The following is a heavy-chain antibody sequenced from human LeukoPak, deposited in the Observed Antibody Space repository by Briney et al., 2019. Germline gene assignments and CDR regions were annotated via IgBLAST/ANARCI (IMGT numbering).Heavy chain of an antibody. CDR1: GYTFTSYG. V-gene: IGHV1-18*01. J-gene: IGHJ4*02. D-gene: IGHD2-2*02. CDR2: ISAYNGNT. CDR3: ARDLVDIYQLLYFAASFDY. Sequence: GASVKVSCKASGYTFTSYGISWVRQAPGQGLEWMGWISAYNGNTNYAQKLQGRVTMTTDTSTSTAYMELRSLRSDDTAVYYCARDLVDIYQLLYFAASFDYWGQGTLVTVSS.